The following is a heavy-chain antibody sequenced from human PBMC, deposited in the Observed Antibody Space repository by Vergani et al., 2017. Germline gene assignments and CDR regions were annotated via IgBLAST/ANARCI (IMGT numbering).Heavy chain of an antibody. D-gene: IGHD3-3*01. V-gene: IGHV3-11*04. CDR2: ISSSGSTI. CDR1: GFTFSDYY. CDR3: ARGVMKTEYYDFWSGTEHQYYFDY. J-gene: IGHJ4*02. Sequence: QVQLVESGGGLVKPGASLRLSCAASGFTFSDYYMSWIRQAPGKGLEWVSYISSSGSTIYYADSVKGRFTISRDNAKNSLYLQMNSLRAEDTAVYYCARGVMKTEYYDFWSGTEHQYYFDYWGQGTLVTVSS.